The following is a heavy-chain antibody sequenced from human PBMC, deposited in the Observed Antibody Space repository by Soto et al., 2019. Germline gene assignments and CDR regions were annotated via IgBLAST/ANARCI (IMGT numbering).Heavy chain of an antibody. D-gene: IGHD6-19*01. V-gene: IGHV3-30*18. CDR1: VCTFSSYG. J-gene: IGHJ6*01. CDR2: ISYDGSNK. Sequence: PVGSLRLSCASSVCTFSSYGMHCVRHSPGKWLEWVAVISYDGSNKYYADSVKGRFTISRDNSKNTLYLQMNSLRAEDTAVYYCAKDLGEGGWYFYTRHQYGMEVWGQGTTVSVSS. CDR3: AKDLGEGGWYFYTRHQYGMEV.